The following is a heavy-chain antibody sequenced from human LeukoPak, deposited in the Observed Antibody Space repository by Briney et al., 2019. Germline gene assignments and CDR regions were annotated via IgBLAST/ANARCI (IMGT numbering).Heavy chain of an antibody. CDR1: GFTFSTYS. Sequence: GGSLRLSCAASGFTFSTYSMNWVRQAPGRGLEWVSSISSSGTYIYYADSMRRRFTISRDNSKNSLYLQMNSLRAEDTAVYCCASSFPRRDDYISNYFDYWGPGTLVTVSS. V-gene: IGHV3-21*01. CDR3: ASSFPRRDDYISNYFDY. CDR2: ISSSGTYI. D-gene: IGHD5-24*01. J-gene: IGHJ4*02.